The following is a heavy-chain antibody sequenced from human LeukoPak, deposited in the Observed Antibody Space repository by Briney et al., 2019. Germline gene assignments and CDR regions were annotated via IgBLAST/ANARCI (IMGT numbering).Heavy chain of an antibody. Sequence: PSVKVSCKAFGHSLTTYSMHWVRQAPGQELEWRGIINTSGGSTSYAQKFQGRVTMTRDTSTSTVYMEVTSLRSEDTAVYYCARGFDGLRLKGQYFDYWGQGTLVTVSS. CDR1: GHSLTTYS. D-gene: IGHD5/OR15-5a*01. CDR2: INTSGGST. CDR3: ARGFDGLRLKGQYFDY. J-gene: IGHJ4*02. V-gene: IGHV1-46*01.